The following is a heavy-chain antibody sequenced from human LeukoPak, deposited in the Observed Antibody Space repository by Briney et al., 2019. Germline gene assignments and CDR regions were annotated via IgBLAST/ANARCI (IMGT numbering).Heavy chain of an antibody. J-gene: IGHJ3*02. V-gene: IGHV3-48*02. CDR3: ARDGGFGFLAAFDI. CDR2: ISGSSSVS. Sequence: PGGSLRLSCAASGFTFSSYSMNWVRQAPGKGLEWISYISGSSSVSYYEDSVKGRFTISRDNAKNSLYLQMNSLRDEDTALYYCARDGGFGFLAAFDIWGQGTMVTVSS. CDR1: GFTFSSYS. D-gene: IGHD3-10*01.